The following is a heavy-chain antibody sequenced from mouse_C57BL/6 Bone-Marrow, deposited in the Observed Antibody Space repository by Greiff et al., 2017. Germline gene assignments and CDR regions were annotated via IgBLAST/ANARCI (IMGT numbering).Heavy chain of an antibody. CDR2: IYPSDSET. Sequence: QVQLQQPGAELVRPGSSVKLSCKASGYTFTSYWMDWVKQRPGQGLEWIGNIYPSDSETHYNQKFKDKATLTVDKSSSTAYMQLSSLTSEDSAVYYCARCRNGYYHYLDYWGQGTTLTVSS. CDR3: ARCRNGYYHYLDY. V-gene: IGHV1-61*01. CDR1: GYTFTSYW. D-gene: IGHD2-3*01. J-gene: IGHJ2*01.